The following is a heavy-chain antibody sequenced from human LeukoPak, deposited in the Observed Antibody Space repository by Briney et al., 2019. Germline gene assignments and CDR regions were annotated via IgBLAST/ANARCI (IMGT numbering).Heavy chain of an antibody. CDR1: GFTFSSYA. CDR2: IYSGGNT. CDR3: ATTTVVTPDYFDY. Sequence: GGSLRLSCAASGFTFSSYAMSWVRQAPGKGLEWVSVIYSGGNTYYADSVKGRFTISRDNSKNTLYLQMNSLRAEDTAVYYCATTTVVTPDYFDYWGQGTLVTVSS. V-gene: IGHV3-66*01. J-gene: IGHJ4*02. D-gene: IGHD4-23*01.